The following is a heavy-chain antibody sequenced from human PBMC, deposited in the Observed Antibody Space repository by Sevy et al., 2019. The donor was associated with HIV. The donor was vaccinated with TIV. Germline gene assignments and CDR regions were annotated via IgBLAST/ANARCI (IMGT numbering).Heavy chain of an antibody. CDR1: GFTFSNAW. D-gene: IGHD3-10*01. J-gene: IGHJ4*02. V-gene: IGHV3-15*01. Sequence: GGSLRLSCAASGFTFSNAWMSWVRQAPGKGLEWVGRIKSKTDGGTTDYAAPVKTRFTISIDDSKNTPYLQMNSLKTDDTAIYYCTKDSKKRGLSALLDYWGQGTLVTVSS. CDR3: TKDSKKRGLSALLDY. CDR2: IKSKTDGGTT.